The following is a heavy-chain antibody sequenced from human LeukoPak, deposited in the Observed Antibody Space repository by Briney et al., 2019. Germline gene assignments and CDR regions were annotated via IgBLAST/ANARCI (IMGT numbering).Heavy chain of an antibody. CDR2: IYHSGST. J-gene: IGHJ1*01. CDR1: GGSISSGGYS. Sequence: SQTLSLTCAVSGGSISSGGYSWSWIRQRPGKGLEWIGYIYHSGSTYYNPSLKSRVTISVDRSKNQFSLKLSSVTAADTAVYYCARGDREYFLHWGQGTLVTVSS. CDR3: ARGDREYFLH. V-gene: IGHV4-30-2*01. D-gene: IGHD2-15*01.